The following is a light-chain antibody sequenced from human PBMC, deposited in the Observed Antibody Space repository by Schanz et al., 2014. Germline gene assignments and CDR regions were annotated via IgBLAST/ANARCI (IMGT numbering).Light chain of an antibody. CDR2: EVS. CDR1: NSDIGNYNY. V-gene: IGLV2-8*01. Sequence: QSALTQPPSASGSPGQSVDISCTGTNSDIGNYNYVSWYQQPPGKAPKLIIYEVSKRPPGVPDRFSGSKSGNTASLTVSGLQAEDEADYYCSSYAGFNANWLFGGGTKLTVL. J-gene: IGLJ3*02. CDR3: SSYAGFNANWL.